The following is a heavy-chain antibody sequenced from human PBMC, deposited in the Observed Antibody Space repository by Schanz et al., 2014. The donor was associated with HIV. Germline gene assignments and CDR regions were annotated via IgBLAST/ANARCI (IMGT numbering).Heavy chain of an antibody. CDR1: GFTFSSYA. J-gene: IGHJ6*02. V-gene: IGHV3-23*01. D-gene: IGHD1-7*01. CDR2: ISGSGGST. Sequence: EVQLLESGGGLVQPGGSLRLSCAASGFTFSSYAMSWVRQAPGKGREWVSAISGSGGSTYYADSVKGRFTISRDNSRNTLYLEMNSLRAEDTAVYYCARAGQLALEQGWGNYYYYYYYGMDVWGQGTTVTVSS. CDR3: ARAGQLALEQGWGNYYYYYYYGMDV.